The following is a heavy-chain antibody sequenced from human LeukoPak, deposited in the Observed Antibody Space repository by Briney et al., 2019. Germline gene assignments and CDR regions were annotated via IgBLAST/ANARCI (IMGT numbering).Heavy chain of an antibody. CDR1: GGSFSGYY. V-gene: IGHV4-34*01. J-gene: IGHJ4*02. D-gene: IGHD3-10*01. Sequence: PSETLSLTCAVHGGSFSGYYWSWIRQPPGKGLEWIGEINHSGSTNYNPSLQSRVTISVDTSKNQFSLKLSSVTAADTAVYYCARGRGGVRMVRGVLYYFDYWGQGTLVTVSS. CDR3: ARGRGGVRMVRGVLYYFDY. CDR2: INHSGST.